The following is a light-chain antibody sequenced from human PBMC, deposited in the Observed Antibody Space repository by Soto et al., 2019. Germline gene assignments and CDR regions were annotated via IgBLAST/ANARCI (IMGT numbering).Light chain of an antibody. V-gene: IGLV2-14*01. Sequence: QSVLTQPASVSGSPGQSITISCTGTSSDVGGYHYVSWYQQHPGQAPKLMIYDVRNRPSGVSNRFSGSKSGNTASLTISGLQAEDEADYYCSSYTSSILFGGGTKLTV. CDR2: DVR. CDR3: SSYTSSIL. J-gene: IGLJ2*01. CDR1: SSDVGGYHY.